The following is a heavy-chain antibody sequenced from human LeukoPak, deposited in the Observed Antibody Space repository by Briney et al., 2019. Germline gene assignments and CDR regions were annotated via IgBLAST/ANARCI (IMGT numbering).Heavy chain of an antibody. CDR2: IPNDGSNK. CDR3: AKWGFRTPSSEEIRESFYD. V-gene: IGHV3-30-3*02. Sequence: GGSLRLSCAASGFTFSSYAMHWVRQAPGKGLEWVAVIPNDGSNKYYADSVKGRFTISRDNSESALYLQMNDLRPDDTALYYCAKWGFRTPSSEEIRESFYDWGQGTLVIVSS. CDR1: GFTFSSYA. J-gene: IGHJ1*01. D-gene: IGHD1-26*01.